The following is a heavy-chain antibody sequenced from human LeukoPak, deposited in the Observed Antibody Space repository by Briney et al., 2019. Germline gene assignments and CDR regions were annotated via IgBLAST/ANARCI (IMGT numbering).Heavy chain of an antibody. CDR1: GFTFSNYA. D-gene: IGHD3-9*01. CDR2: ITYDGNNK. CDR3: ARDREDLLTGLDY. V-gene: IGHV3-30*04. Sequence: GGSLRLSRAASGFTFSNYAMHWVRQAPGKGLEWVAVITYDGNNKYYADSVKGRFTISRDNSKNTLYLQMNSLRAEDAAVYFCARDREDLLTGLDYWGQGTLVTVSS. J-gene: IGHJ4*02.